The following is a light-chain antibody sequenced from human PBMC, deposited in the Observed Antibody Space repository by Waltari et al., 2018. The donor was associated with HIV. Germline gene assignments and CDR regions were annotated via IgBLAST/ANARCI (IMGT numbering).Light chain of an antibody. J-gene: IGLJ2*01. CDR2: EVS. V-gene: IGLV2-14*01. Sequence: QSALTQPASVSGSPGQSITISCPGPSSDVGASNYVSWYQQHPDKAPKLMIYEVSNRPSGVSNRFSGSKSGNTASLTISGLQAEDEADYYCSSYTTTRTLVFGGGTKLTVL. CDR1: SSDVGASNY. CDR3: SSYTTTRTLV.